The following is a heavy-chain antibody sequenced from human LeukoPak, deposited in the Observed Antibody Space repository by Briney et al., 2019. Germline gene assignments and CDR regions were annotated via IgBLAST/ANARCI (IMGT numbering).Heavy chain of an antibody. CDR2: INHSGST. Sequence: SKTLSLTCAVYGGSFSGYYWSWIRQPPGKGLEWIGEINHSGSTNYNPSLKSRVTISVDTSKNQFSLKLSSVTAADTAVYYCARPHNYYDSSGSWGYYYMDVWGKGTTVTISS. D-gene: IGHD3-22*01. V-gene: IGHV4-34*01. J-gene: IGHJ6*03. CDR1: GGSFSGYY. CDR3: ARPHNYYDSSGSWGYYYMDV.